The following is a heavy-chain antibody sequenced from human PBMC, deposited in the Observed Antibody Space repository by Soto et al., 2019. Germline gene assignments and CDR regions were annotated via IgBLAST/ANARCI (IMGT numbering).Heavy chain of an antibody. Sequence: GGSLRLSCAASGFTFSSYGMHWVRQAPGKGLEWVAVISYDGSNKYYADSVKGRFTISRDNSKNTLYLQMNSLRAEDTAVYYCAKEDCSSTSCYGVDTAMLNNFDYWGQGTLVTGSS. V-gene: IGHV3-30*18. J-gene: IGHJ4*02. D-gene: IGHD2-2*01. CDR3: AKEDCSSTSCYGVDTAMLNNFDY. CDR1: GFTFSSYG. CDR2: ISYDGSNK.